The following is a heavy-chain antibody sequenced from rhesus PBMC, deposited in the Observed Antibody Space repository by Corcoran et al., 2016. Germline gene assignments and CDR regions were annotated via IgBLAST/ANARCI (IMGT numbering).Heavy chain of an antibody. J-gene: IGHJ1*01. Sequence: QVQLQESGPGVVKPSETLSLTCAVSGGSISGGYDWSWIRQPPGKGLEWSVYSYVSSGSTNYNPALKKRVTISKDASKNEFSLKLSSVTAADTAVYYCARMADEGFLEFWGQGALVTVSS. CDR3: ARMADEGFLEF. CDR2: SYVSSGST. CDR1: GGSISGGYD. V-gene: IGHV4-76*01.